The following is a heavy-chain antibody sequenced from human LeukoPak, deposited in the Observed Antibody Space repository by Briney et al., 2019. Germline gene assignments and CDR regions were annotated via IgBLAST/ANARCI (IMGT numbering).Heavy chain of an antibody. J-gene: IGHJ4*02. CDR1: RFTFCSYS. V-gene: IGHV3-21*01. D-gene: IGHD2-15*01. CDR3: ARDRPGYCSGGSCSPPA. CDR2: ISSSSSYI. Sequence: GGSLRLSCAASRFTFCSYSMNWVRQAPGKGMEWVSSISSSSSYIYYADSVKGRFTISRDNAKNSLYLQMNSLRAEDTAVYYCARDRPGYCSGGSCSPPAWGQGTLVTVSS.